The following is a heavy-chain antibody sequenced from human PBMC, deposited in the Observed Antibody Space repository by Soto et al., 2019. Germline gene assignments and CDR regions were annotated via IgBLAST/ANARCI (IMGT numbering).Heavy chain of an antibody. CDR2: IYYSGST. V-gene: IGHV4-59*08. D-gene: IGHD3-10*01. Sequence: SETLSLTCTVSGGSISSYYWSWIRQPPGKGLEWIGYIYYSGSTNYNPSLKSRVTISVDTSKNQFSLKLSSVTAADTAVYYCARHKPPMVRDPGAYYYYYGMDVWGQGTRVTVSS. CDR1: GGSISSYY. J-gene: IGHJ6*02. CDR3: ARHKPPMVRDPGAYYYYYGMDV.